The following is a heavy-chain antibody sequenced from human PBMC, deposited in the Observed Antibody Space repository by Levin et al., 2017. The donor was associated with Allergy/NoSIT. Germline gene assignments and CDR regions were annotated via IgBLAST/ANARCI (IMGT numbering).Heavy chain of an antibody. CDR1: GGSITSSSYY. J-gene: IGHJ4*02. CDR2: IYYSGST. D-gene: IGHD3-10*01. V-gene: IGHV4-39*01. Sequence: PSETLSLTCTVSGGSITSSSYYWGWIRQPPGKGLEWIGSIYYSGSTYYNPSLKSRVTISVDTSKKQFSLKLSSVTAADTAVYYCARHADYGSGSYYVRHWGQGTLVTVSS. CDR3: ARHADYGSGSYYVRH.